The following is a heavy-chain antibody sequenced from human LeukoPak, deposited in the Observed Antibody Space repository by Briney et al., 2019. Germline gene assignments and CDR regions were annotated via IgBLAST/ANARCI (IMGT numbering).Heavy chain of an antibody. CDR1: GFTVSSNY. J-gene: IGHJ4*02. CDR2: IWYDGSNK. Sequence: AGGSLRLSCAASGFTVSSNYMSWVRQAPGKGLEWVAVIWYDGSNKYYADSVKGRFTISRDNSKNTLYLQMNSLRAEDTAVYYCARDAGRYFDWLGYWGQGTLVTVSS. CDR3: ARDAGRYFDWLGY. V-gene: IGHV3-33*08. D-gene: IGHD3-9*01.